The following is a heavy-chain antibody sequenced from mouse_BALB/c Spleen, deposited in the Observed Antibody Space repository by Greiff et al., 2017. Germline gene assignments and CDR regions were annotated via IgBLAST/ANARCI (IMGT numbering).Heavy chain of an antibody. CDR2: ISSGGGST. CDR3: ARWLLRKGAMDY. J-gene: IGHJ4*01. V-gene: IGHV5-12-1*01. Sequence: EVQGVESGGGLVKPGGSLKLSCAASGFAFSSYDMSWVRQTPEKRLEWVAYISSGGGSTYYPDTVKGRFTISRDNAKNTLYLQMSSLKSEDTAMYYCARWLLRKGAMDYWGQGTSVTVSS. D-gene: IGHD2-3*01. CDR1: GFAFSSYD.